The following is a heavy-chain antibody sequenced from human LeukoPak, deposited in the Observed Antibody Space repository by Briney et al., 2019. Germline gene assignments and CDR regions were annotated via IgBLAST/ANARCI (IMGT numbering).Heavy chain of an antibody. Sequence: PGGSLRLSCAASGFTFSSYAMHWVRQAPGKGLEWVAVISYDGSNKYYADSVKGRFTISRDNSKNTLYLQMNSLRAEDTAVYYCTRHVAETHNNYYYMDVWGKGTTVTISS. CDR3: TRHVAETHNNYYYMDV. V-gene: IGHV3-30*04. J-gene: IGHJ6*03. D-gene: IGHD2-15*01. CDR1: GFTFSSYA. CDR2: ISYDGSNK.